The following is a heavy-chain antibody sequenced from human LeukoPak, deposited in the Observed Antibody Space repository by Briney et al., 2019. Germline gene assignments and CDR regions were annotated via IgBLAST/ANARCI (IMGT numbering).Heavy chain of an antibody. D-gene: IGHD1-26*01. CDR3: AKDSGCSEWELLGGDAFDI. V-gene: IGHV3-9*03. CDR2: LSWNSGSI. CDR1: GFTFDDYA. J-gene: IGHJ3*02. Sequence: PGRSLRLSCAASGFTFDDYAMHWVRQAPGKGLEWVSGLSWNSGSIGYAVSVKGRFTISRDNAKNSLYLQMNSLRAEDMALYYCAKDSGCSEWELLGGDAFDIWGQGTMVTVSS.